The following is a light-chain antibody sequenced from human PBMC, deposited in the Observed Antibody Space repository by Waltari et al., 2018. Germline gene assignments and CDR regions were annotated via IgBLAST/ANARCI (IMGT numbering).Light chain of an antibody. Sequence: SYELTQPPSVSVSPGQTASITCPGEKLVEKYACRDQQKPGQAPVLVIYQDSKRPSGIPERFACSNSGNTATLTISGTQAMDEADYFCQAWDSSTAVFGGGTKLTVL. J-gene: IGLJ2*01. CDR3: QAWDSSTAV. CDR1: KLVEKY. V-gene: IGLV3-1*01. CDR2: QDS.